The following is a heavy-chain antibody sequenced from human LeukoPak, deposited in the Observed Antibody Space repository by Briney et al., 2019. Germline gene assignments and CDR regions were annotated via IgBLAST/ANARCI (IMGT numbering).Heavy chain of an antibody. V-gene: IGHV2-5*01. CDR3: AHRNDILTGSLDAFDI. Sequence: VSGPTLVNPTQTLTLTCTFSGFSLSTSGVGVGWIRQPPGKALEWLALIYWNDGKRYSPSLKSRLTITKDTSKNQVVLTMTNMDPVDTATYYCAHRNDILTGSLDAFDIWGQGTMVTVSS. CDR2: IYWNDGK. J-gene: IGHJ3*02. CDR1: GFSLSTSGVG. D-gene: IGHD3-9*01.